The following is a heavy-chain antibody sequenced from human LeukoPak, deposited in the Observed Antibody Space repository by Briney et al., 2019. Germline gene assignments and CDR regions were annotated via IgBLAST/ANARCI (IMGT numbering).Heavy chain of an antibody. Sequence: GGSLRLSCAASGFTFDDYAMHWVRQAPGKGLEWVSLISWDGGGTYYADTVKGRFTISRDNSKNSLYLQMNSLRAEDTAVYYCARYYDSSGFPDYWGQGTLVTVSS. V-gene: IGHV3-43D*03. CDR2: ISWDGGGT. D-gene: IGHD3-22*01. J-gene: IGHJ4*02. CDR3: ARYYDSSGFPDY. CDR1: GFTFDDYA.